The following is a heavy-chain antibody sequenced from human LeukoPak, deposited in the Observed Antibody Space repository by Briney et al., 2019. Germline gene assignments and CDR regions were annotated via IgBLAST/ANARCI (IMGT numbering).Heavy chain of an antibody. V-gene: IGHV3-13*01. Sequence: GGSLRLSCAASGFTFSSYDMHWVRRATGKGLEWVSAIGTAGDTYYPGSVKGRFTISRENAKNSLYLQMNSLRAGDTAVYYCARGLQWLDLYDYWGQGTLVTVSS. CDR3: ARGLQWLDLYDY. D-gene: IGHD6-19*01. CDR1: GFTFSSYD. J-gene: IGHJ4*02. CDR2: IGTAGDT.